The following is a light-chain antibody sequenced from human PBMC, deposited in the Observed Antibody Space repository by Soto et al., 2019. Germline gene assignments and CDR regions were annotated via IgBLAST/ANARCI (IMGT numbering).Light chain of an antibody. J-gene: IGKJ1*01. V-gene: IGKV3-11*01. CDR1: QSVSSY. CDR3: QQRSSWPRT. Sequence: EIVLTQSPATLSLSPGERATLSCRASQSVSSYLAWFQQKPGQAPRLLIYDASNRATGIPARFSGSGSGTDFTLTISSLEPEDFAAYYCQQRSSWPRTFGQGTKVEIK. CDR2: DAS.